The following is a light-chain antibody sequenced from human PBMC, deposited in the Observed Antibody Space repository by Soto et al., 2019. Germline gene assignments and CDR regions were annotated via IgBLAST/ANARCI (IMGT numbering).Light chain of an antibody. V-gene: IGKV3-20*01. J-gene: IGKJ1*01. CDR3: QQYAKAPLT. Sequence: EIVLTHSPGTLSLSPGERATLYCWASEFVRNNYLAWYQQKPGQAPRLVIYGASSRATGVPDRFSASGSGTDFTLTISRLEPEEFAVYYCQQYAKAPLTFGQGTKVEMK. CDR1: EFVRNNY. CDR2: GAS.